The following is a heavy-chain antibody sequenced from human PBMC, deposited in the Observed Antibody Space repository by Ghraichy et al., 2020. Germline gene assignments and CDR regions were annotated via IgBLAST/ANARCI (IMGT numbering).Heavy chain of an antibody. CDR1: GFTFSKYG. CDR3: AKGYSGYSSASDY. J-gene: IGHJ4*02. D-gene: IGHD6-6*01. CDR2: ISDSGDTT. Sequence: GGSLRLSCTVSGFTFSKYGMNWVRQAPGKGLEWVSGISDSGDTTYYADSVKGRFTTSRDNSKNTLYVQMSSLRAEDTAVYYCAKGYSGYSSASDYWGQGTQITVSS. V-gene: IGHV3-23*01.